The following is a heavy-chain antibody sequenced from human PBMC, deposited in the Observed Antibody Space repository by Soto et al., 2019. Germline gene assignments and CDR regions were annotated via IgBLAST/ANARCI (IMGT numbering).Heavy chain of an antibody. D-gene: IGHD6-13*01. CDR2: IVPMSGGP. V-gene: IGHV1-69*01. CDR1: GDTFINYA. J-gene: IGHJ6*02. CDR3: ARVGSRLIPAGLGGGYHFQGLDV. Sequence: QVQLVQSAAEEKKPGSSVKISCKASGDTFINYAFSWMRQAPGQGLEWIGGIVPMSGGPNSAQKFHDRVTSTADRSTGTVSMQLSTLTPDDTAVYYCARVGSRLIPAGLGGGYHFQGLDVWGQGTKVTVS.